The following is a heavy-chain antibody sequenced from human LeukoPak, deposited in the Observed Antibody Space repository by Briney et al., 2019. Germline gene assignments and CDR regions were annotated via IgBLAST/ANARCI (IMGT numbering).Heavy chain of an antibody. J-gene: IGHJ4*02. CDR2: ISDSGGRT. CDR3: AKADSSSTETTFDY. V-gene: IGHV3-23*01. Sequence: GGSLRLSCAASGFTFSSYAVNWVRQAPGKGLAWVSVISDSGGRTNYADSVKGRFTISRDNSKNTLYLQMNSLRAEDTALYYCAKADSSSTETTFDYWGQGTLVTVSS. CDR1: GFTFSSYA. D-gene: IGHD6-6*01.